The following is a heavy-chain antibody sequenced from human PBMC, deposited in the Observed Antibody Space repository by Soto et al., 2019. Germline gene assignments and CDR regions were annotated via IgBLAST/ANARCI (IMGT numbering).Heavy chain of an antibody. Sequence: SETLSLTCIVSGGSISSKTHYWGWIRQPPGKGLEWIGSIFYSGSTYYTPSLKSRVIISADTSKNQFSLNLSSVTAADTAVYYCAREYTYGSNFFDCWGQGALVTVSS. CDR1: GGSISSKTHY. V-gene: IGHV4-39*07. J-gene: IGHJ4*02. CDR3: AREYTYGSNFFDC. CDR2: IFYSGST. D-gene: IGHD5-18*01.